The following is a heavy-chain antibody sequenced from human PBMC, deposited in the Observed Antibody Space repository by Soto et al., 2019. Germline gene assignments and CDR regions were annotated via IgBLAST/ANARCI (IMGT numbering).Heavy chain of an antibody. CDR3: ARGSSGWSYGLDV. J-gene: IGHJ6*02. CDR1: GFTLSSYG. CDR2: IWYDGSNK. V-gene: IGHV3-33*01. Sequence: GGSLRLSCVASGFTLSSYGMHWVRQAPGKGLEWVAVIWYDGSNKYYGDSVKGRFTISRDNSKNTLYLQMNSLRAEDTAVYYCARGSSGWSYGLDVWGQGTTVTVSS. D-gene: IGHD6-19*01.